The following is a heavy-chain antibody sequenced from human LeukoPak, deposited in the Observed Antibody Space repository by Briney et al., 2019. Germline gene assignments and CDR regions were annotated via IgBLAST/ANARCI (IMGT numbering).Heavy chain of an antibody. V-gene: IGHV3-48*01. Sequence: GGSLRLSCAGSGFTLSGYRMNWVRQAPGKGLEWVSHINNSSSTIYYADSVKGRFTISRDNSKNTLYLQMNSLRAEDTAVYYCARDLGTVYYYGMDVWGQGTTVTVSS. D-gene: IGHD1-14*01. CDR1: GFTLSGYR. CDR2: INNSSSTI. CDR3: ARDLGTVYYYGMDV. J-gene: IGHJ6*02.